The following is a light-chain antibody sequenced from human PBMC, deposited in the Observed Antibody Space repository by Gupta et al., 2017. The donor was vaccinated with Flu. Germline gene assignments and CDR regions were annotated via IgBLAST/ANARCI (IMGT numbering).Light chain of an antibody. V-gene: IGKV2-30*01. Sequence: DVVMTQSLRSRPVTLGHPASISCRSSQSLVYSDGNTYLHWFQQRPGQAPRRLIYQVSHRESGVPDRFSGSGSGTDFTLNISRVEAEDVGVYYCIQGSRWPWAFGQGTKVEIK. CDR3: IQGSRWPWA. CDR2: QVS. J-gene: IGKJ1*01. CDR1: QSLVYSDGNTY.